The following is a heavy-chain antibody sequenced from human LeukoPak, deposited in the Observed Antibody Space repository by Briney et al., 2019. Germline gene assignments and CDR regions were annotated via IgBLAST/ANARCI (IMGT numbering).Heavy chain of an antibody. CDR3: AREGGTRDFYYYMDV. CDR1: GFTFTDYS. CDR2: ISSVGTYI. V-gene: IGHV3-21*01. D-gene: IGHD2-2*01. J-gene: IGHJ6*03. Sequence: PGGSLRLSCSASGFTFTDYSMSWVRQVPGKGLEWVSTISSVGTYIYYADSVKGRFTISRDNAKNSLHQQMTSLRAEDTAVYFCAREGGTRDFYYYMDVWGKGTTVTVSS.